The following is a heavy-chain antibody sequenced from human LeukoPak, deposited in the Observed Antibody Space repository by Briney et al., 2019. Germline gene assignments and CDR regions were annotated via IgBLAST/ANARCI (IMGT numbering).Heavy chain of an antibody. J-gene: IGHJ3*02. CDR3: ARTITWDAFDI. CDR2: IIPILGIA. CDR1: GYTFTSYG. D-gene: IGHD3-10*01. Sequence: ASVKVSFKASGYTFTSYGISWVRQAPGQGLEWMGRIIPILGIANYAQKFQGRVTITADKSASTAYMELSSLRSEDTAVYYCARTITWDAFDIWGQGTMVTVSS. V-gene: IGHV1-69*04.